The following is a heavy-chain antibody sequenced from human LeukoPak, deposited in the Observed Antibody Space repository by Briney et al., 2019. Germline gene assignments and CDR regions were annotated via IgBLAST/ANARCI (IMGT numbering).Heavy chain of an antibody. Sequence: PSETLSLTCAVSGGSITGSNWWTWVRQSPGKGLEWIGEIYHSGSTNYNPSLKSRVTISVDTSKNQFSLKLSSVTAADTAVYYCARQGYSAYEILDYWGQGTLVTVSS. V-gene: IGHV4-4*02. CDR1: GGSITGSNW. CDR3: ARQGYSAYEILDY. J-gene: IGHJ4*02. CDR2: IYHSGST. D-gene: IGHD5-12*01.